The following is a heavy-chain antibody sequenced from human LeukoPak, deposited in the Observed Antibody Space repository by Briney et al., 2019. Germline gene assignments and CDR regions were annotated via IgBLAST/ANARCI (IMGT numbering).Heavy chain of an antibody. CDR2: ISYDGSNK. Sequence: GMSLRLSCAASGFTFSSYAMHWVRQAPGKGLEWVAVISYDGSNKYYADSVKGRFTISRDNSKNTLYLQMNSLRAEDTAVYYCARGLHDFWSGYLDYWGQGTLVTVSS. V-gene: IGHV3-30-3*01. CDR3: ARGLHDFWSGYLDY. J-gene: IGHJ4*02. CDR1: GFTFSSYA. D-gene: IGHD3-3*01.